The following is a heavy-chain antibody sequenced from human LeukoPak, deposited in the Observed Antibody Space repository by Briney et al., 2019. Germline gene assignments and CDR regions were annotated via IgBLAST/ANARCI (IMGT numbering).Heavy chain of an antibody. J-gene: IGHJ4*02. CDR3: ARAMRSGYDY. CDR1: GFTFSNYG. CDR2: ISSSSDAI. Sequence: GRSLRLSCAASGFTFSNYGMNWVRQAPGKGLEWVSYISSSSDAIYYADSVKGRFTISRDNAKNSLYLEMNSLRDEDTAVYYCARAMRSGYDYWGQGTLVTVSS. D-gene: IGHD5-12*01. V-gene: IGHV3-48*02.